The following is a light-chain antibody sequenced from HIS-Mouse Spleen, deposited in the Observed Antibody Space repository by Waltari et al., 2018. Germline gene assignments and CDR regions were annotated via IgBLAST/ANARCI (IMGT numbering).Light chain of an antibody. CDR1: SSYVGSYNL. J-gene: IGLJ3*02. Sequence: QSALTQPASVSGSPGQSLTISCTGTSSYVGSYNLVSWYQQPPGKAPKLMIDEGSKRPSGVSNRFSGSKSGNTASLTISGLQAEDEADYYCCSYAGSSTWVFGGGTKLTVL. CDR2: EGS. CDR3: CSYAGSSTWV. V-gene: IGLV2-23*01.